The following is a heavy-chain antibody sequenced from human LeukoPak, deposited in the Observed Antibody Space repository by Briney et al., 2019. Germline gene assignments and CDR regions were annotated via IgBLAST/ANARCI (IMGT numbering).Heavy chain of an antibody. Sequence: AASVKVSCKASGGTFSSYAISWVRQAPGQGLEWMGRIIPILGIANYAQKFQGRVTITADKSTSTAYMELSSLRSEDTAVYYCARVSPGFGDFDYWGQGTLVTVSS. CDR1: GGTFSSYA. CDR2: IIPILGIA. J-gene: IGHJ4*02. CDR3: ARVSPGFGDFDY. D-gene: IGHD3-10*01. V-gene: IGHV1-69*04.